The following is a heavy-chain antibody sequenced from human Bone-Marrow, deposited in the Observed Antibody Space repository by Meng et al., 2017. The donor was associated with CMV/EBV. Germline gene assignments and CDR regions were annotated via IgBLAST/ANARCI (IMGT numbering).Heavy chain of an antibody. CDR3: ASVGATKHYYYYYGRDV. Sequence: GGPLRLSCAASGFTFSSYSMNWVRQAPGKGLEWVSSISSSSSYIYYADSVKGRFTISRDNAKNSLYLQMNSLRAEDTAVYYCASVGATKHYYYYYGRDVWGQGTTVTVSS. J-gene: IGHJ6*01. CDR1: GFTFSSYS. CDR2: ISSSSSYI. V-gene: IGHV3-21*01. D-gene: IGHD1-26*01.